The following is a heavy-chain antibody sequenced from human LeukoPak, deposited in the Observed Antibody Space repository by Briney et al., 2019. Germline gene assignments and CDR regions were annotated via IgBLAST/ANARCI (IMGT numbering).Heavy chain of an antibody. CDR3: AKDFAYDSSGYYPVDY. J-gene: IGHJ4*02. D-gene: IGHD3-22*01. CDR2: ISGSGGST. CDR1: GFTFSDYA. V-gene: IGHV3-23*01. Sequence: GGSLRLSCAASGFTFSDYAMNWVRQAPGKGLEWVSAISGSGGSTYYADSVKGRFTISRDNSKNTLYLQMNSLRAEDTAVYYCAKDFAYDSSGYYPVDYWGQGTLVTVSS.